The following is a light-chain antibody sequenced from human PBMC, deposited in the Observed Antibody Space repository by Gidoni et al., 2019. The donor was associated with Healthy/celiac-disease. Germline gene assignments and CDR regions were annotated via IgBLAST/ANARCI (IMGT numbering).Light chain of an antibody. CDR3: QQYDNPPLYT. Sequence: DIQMTQSPSSLSASVGDRVTITCQASQDISNYLNWYQQKPGKAPKLLIYDSLNLETGVPSRFSGSGSGTDFTFPISSLQPEDMVTYYCQQYDNPPLYTFGQGTKLEIK. CDR1: QDISNY. J-gene: IGKJ2*01. CDR2: DSL. V-gene: IGKV1-33*01.